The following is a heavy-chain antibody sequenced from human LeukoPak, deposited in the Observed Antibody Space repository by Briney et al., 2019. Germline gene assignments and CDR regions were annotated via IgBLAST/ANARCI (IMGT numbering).Heavy chain of an antibody. D-gene: IGHD5-18*01. V-gene: IGHV3-23*01. CDR1: GFTFSSYA. Sequence: PGGSLRLSCAASGFTFSSYAMSWIRQAPGKGLEWVSAISASGGSTNYADSVKGRFTISRDNSKNTLYLQMNSLRAEDTAVYYGAKVDSGYSYGSVDYWGQGTLVTVSS. CDR3: AKVDSGYSYGSVDY. J-gene: IGHJ4*02. CDR2: ISASGGST.